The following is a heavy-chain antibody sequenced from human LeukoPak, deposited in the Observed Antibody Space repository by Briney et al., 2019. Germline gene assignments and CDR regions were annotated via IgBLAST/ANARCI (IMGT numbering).Heavy chain of an antibody. CDR3: ARVALGATTETYFYYYMDV. CDR1: GFAFNSYT. V-gene: IGHV3-21*01. D-gene: IGHD4-11*01. Sequence: GESLRLSCEASGFAFNSYTIRWVRQAPGKGLESVAAITSRSSHIYIADSVKGRFTISRDNAKNSLFLQMSSLRVEDTAVYYCARVALGATTETYFYYYMDVWGKGTTVTVSS. CDR2: ITSRSSHI. J-gene: IGHJ6*03.